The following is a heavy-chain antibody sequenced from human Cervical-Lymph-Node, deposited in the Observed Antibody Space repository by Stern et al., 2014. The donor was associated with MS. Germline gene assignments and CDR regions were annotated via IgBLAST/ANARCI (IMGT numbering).Heavy chain of an antibody. V-gene: IGHV1-2*04. CDR3: ARGYPFFDN. J-gene: IGHJ4*02. CDR2: INPNTGVT. Sequence: QVQLVQSGAEVKKPGASVKVSCTASGYTFTGFFLHWVRQAPGQVLEWVGWINPNTGVTKSAQKFQGWVTLTRDTSINTVYMELNRLKSDDTAVFYFARGYPFFDNWGQGTLVTVSS. CDR1: GYTFTGFF. D-gene: IGHD2-15*01.